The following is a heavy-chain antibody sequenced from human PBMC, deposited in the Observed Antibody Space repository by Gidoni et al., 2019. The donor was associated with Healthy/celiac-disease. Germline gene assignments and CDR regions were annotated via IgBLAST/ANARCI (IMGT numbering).Heavy chain of an antibody. J-gene: IGHJ3*02. CDR1: GFTFSSYG. CDR3: ARSGSYDAFDI. D-gene: IGHD1-26*01. Sequence: QVQLVESGGGVVQPGRSLRLSCAASGFTFSSYGMPWVRQAPGKGLEWVAVIWYDGSNKYYADSVKGRFTISRDNSKNTLYLQMNSLRAEDTAVYYCARSGSYDAFDIWGQGTMVTVSS. V-gene: IGHV3-33*01. CDR2: IWYDGSNK.